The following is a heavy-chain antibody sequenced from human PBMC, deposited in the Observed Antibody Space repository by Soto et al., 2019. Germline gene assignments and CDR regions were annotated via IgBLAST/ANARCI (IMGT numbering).Heavy chain of an antibody. CDR2: SYTSGST. V-gene: IGHV4-4*07. D-gene: IGHD2-2*01. CDR3: ARDRGGVVRAFRWFDP. J-gene: IGHJ5*02. CDR1: GGTINSCC. Sequence: PSETLSLTCTVSGGTINSCCWSWLRQPPRQGLEWNGSSYTSGSTHYNPSLKSRVTMSVDTSKNQFSLKLSSVSAADTAVYYCARDRGGVVRAFRWFDPWGQGTLVTVSS.